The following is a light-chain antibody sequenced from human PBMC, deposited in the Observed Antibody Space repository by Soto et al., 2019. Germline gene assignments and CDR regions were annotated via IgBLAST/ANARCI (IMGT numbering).Light chain of an antibody. CDR1: SSDVGGYNY. V-gene: IGLV2-14*01. CDR3: SSYTSSSTDV. CDR2: DDS. Sequence: QSVLTQPASVSGSPGQSITISCTGTSSDVGGYNYVSWYQQHPGKAPKLMIYDDSNRPSGVSNRFSGSKSGNTASLTISGLQAEDEADYYCSSYTSSSTDVFGTGTKVTVL. J-gene: IGLJ1*01.